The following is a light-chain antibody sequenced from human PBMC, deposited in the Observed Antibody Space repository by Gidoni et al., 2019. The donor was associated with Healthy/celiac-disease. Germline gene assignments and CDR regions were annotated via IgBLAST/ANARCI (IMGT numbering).Light chain of an antibody. CDR2: QDS. CDR1: KSGDIY. CDR3: QAWDSSTAV. J-gene: IGLJ2*01. V-gene: IGLV3-1*01. Sequence: SYELTLPPSVSVSPGPTASITCSGDKSGDIYACWYQQNPGQSPVLVIYQDSKRPSGIPERFSGSSSGNTATLTISGTQAMDEADYYCQAWDSSTAVFGGGTKLTVL.